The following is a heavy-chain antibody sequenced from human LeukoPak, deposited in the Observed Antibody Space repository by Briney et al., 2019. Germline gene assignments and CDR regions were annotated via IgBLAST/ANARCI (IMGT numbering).Heavy chain of an antibody. D-gene: IGHD6-6*01. Sequence: GRSLRLSCAASGFTFSSYAMHWVRQAPGKGLEWVAVISYDGINKYYADSVKGRFTISRDNSKNTLYLQMNSLRAEDTAVYYCASFRATIAARRRDYYGMDVWGQGTTVTVSS. V-gene: IGHV3-30-3*01. J-gene: IGHJ6*02. CDR3: ASFRATIAARRRDYYGMDV. CDR1: GFTFSSYA. CDR2: ISYDGINK.